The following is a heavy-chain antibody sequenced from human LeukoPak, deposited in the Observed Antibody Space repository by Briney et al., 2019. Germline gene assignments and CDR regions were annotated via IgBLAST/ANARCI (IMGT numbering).Heavy chain of an antibody. J-gene: IGHJ3*02. CDR3: ARLPARRAFDAFDI. D-gene: IGHD6-6*01. CDR1: GYSFTSYW. Sequence: GESLKFSCKGSGYSFTSYWIGWVRQMPGKGREWMGINYHDDSDTKYSPSFHGQVTISHDKSINTAYLQCSSLKASDTAMYYCARLPARRAFDAFDIWGQGTMVTVSS. V-gene: IGHV5-51*01. CDR2: NYHDDSDT.